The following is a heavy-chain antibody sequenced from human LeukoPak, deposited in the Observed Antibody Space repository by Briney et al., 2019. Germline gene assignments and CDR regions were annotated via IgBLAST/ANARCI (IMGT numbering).Heavy chain of an antibody. CDR3: AKDNGWFDP. CDR1: GFTFSRYD. V-gene: IGHV3-30*02. J-gene: IGHJ5*02. Sequence: PGGSLRLSCAASGFTFSRYDMHWVRQAPGKGLEWVAVIWYDGSNKYYADSVKGRFTISRDNSKNTLYLQMNSLRAEDTAVYYCAKDNGWFDPWGQGTLVTVSS. CDR2: IWYDGSNK.